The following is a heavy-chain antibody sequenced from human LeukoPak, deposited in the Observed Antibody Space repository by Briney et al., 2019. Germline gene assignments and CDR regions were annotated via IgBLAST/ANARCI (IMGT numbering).Heavy chain of an antibody. Sequence: GASVKVSCKASGYTFTSYGISWVRQAPGQGLEWMGWISAYNGNTNYAQRLQGRVTMTTDTSTSTAYMELRSLRSDDTAVYYCARQLEWLDLFDAFDIWGQGTMVTVSS. CDR3: ARQLEWLDLFDAFDI. V-gene: IGHV1-18*01. D-gene: IGHD3-3*01. CDR1: GYTFTSYG. CDR2: ISAYNGNT. J-gene: IGHJ3*02.